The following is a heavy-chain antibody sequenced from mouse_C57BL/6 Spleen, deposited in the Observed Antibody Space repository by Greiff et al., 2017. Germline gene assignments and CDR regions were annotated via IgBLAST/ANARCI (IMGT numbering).Heavy chain of an antibody. D-gene: IGHD1-1*01. CDR2: INYDGSST. Sequence: DVKLVESEGGLVQPGSSMKLSCTASGFTFSDYYMAWVRQVPEKGLEWVANINYDGSSTYYLDSLKSRFIISRDNAKNILYLQMSSLKSEDTATYYCAREDYGSTSGFAYWGQGTLVTVSA. CDR3: AREDYGSTSGFAY. V-gene: IGHV5-16*01. CDR1: GFTFSDYY. J-gene: IGHJ3*01.